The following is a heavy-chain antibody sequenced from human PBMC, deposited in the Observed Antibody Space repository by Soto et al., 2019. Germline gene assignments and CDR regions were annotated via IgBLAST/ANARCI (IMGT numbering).Heavy chain of an antibody. CDR1: GGTFSSYA. D-gene: IGHD1-7*01. CDR2: IIPIFGTA. Sequence: QVQLVQSGAEVKKPGSSVKVSCKASGGTFSSYAISWVRQAPGQGLEWMGGIIPIFGTANYAQKFQGRVAIPADESTSAAYMELSSLRSEDTAVYYCASVLELHYYYGMDVWGQGTTVTVSS. J-gene: IGHJ6*02. CDR3: ASVLELHYYYGMDV. V-gene: IGHV1-69*12.